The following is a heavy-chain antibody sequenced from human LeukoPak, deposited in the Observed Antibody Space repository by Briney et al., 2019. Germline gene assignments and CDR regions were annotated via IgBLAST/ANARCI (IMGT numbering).Heavy chain of an antibody. D-gene: IGHD3-3*01. Sequence: SETLSLTCTVSSGSISTSNYYWGWVRQPPGKALEWIGNIFYTGSTYYSPSLKSRVTISLDTSRNQFSLKLSSVTAADTAVYYCAERRFLEWLFSSPFDYWGQGTLVTVSS. CDR1: SGSISTSNYY. CDR3: AERRFLEWLFSSPFDY. J-gene: IGHJ4*02. CDR2: IFYTGST. V-gene: IGHV4-39*07.